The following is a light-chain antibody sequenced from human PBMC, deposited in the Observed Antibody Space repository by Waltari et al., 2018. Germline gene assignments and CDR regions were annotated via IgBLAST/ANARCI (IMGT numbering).Light chain of an antibody. J-gene: IGLJ1*01. CDR1: SSDVGGYNY. CDR3: SSYTSSSPYV. V-gene: IGLV2-14*03. CDR2: DVS. Sequence: QSALTQPASVSGSPGQSITISCTGISSDVGGYNYVSWYQHYPGKAPKLMIYDVSNRPSGVSNRFSGSKSGNTASLTISGLQAEDEADYYCSSYTSSSPYVFGTGTKVTVL.